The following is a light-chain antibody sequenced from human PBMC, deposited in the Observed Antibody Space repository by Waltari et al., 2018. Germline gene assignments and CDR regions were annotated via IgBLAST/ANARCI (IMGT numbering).Light chain of an antibody. CDR1: QSVTSSY. J-gene: IGKJ1*01. Sequence: ETVLTQSPGTLSLSPGERVTLSCRAGQSVTSSYLAWYQQKPGQAPRLLIYSASNRATGIPDRFSGSGSGTDFTLTISRLEPEDFAVYCCQQYGSSPPTFGQGTKVEIK. V-gene: IGKV3-20*01. CDR3: QQYGSSPPT. CDR2: SAS.